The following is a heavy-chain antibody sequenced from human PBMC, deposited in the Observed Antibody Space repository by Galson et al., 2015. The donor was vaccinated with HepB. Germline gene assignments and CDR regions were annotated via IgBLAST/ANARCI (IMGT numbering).Heavy chain of an antibody. CDR2: ISYDGSNK. D-gene: IGHD6-19*01. CDR3: ATSIAVAGLGLDY. Sequence: SLRLSCAASGFTFSSYGMHWVRQAPGKGLEWVAVISYDGSNKYYADSGKGRFTISRDNSKNTLYLQMNSLRAEDTAVYYCATSIAVAGLGLDYWGQGTLVTVSS. V-gene: IGHV3-30*03. J-gene: IGHJ4*02. CDR1: GFTFSSYG.